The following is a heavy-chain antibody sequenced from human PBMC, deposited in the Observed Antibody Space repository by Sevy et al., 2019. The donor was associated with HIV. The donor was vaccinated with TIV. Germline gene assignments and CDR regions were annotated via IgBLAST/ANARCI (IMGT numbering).Heavy chain of an antibody. CDR1: GYTLTELS. V-gene: IGHV1-24*01. J-gene: IGHJ4*02. CDR2: FDPEDGET. CDR3: ATETPYYYDGSGYFGY. Sequence: ASVKVSCKVSGYTLTELSMHWVRQAPGKGLEWMGGFDPEDGETIYAQKFQGRVTMTEDTSTDKAYMELSSLRSEDTAVYYCATETPYYYDGSGYFGYWGQGTLVTVSS. D-gene: IGHD3-22*01.